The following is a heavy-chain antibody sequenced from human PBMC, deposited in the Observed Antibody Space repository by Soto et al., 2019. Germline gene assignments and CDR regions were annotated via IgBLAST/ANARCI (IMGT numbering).Heavy chain of an antibody. J-gene: IGHJ5*02. V-gene: IGHV4-59*08. CDR3: ARLKYNWFDP. CDR1: GGSIISYY. CDR2: IYYSGST. Sequence: ASETLSLTCTFSGGSIISYYWSWIRQPPGKGLEWIGYIYYSGSTNYNPSLKSRVTISVDTSKNQFSLKLSSVTAADTAVYYCARLKYNWFDPWGQGTLLTVSS.